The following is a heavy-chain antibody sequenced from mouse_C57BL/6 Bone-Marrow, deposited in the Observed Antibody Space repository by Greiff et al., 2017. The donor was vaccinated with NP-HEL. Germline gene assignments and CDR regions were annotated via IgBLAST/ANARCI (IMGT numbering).Heavy chain of an antibody. Sequence: VQLQQSGPELVKPGASVKISCKASGYSFTGYYMNWVKQSPEKSLEWIGEINPSTGGTTYNQKFKAKATLTVDKSSSTAYIQLKSLTSEDSAVYYCARSDPCWFAYWGQGTLVTVSA. CDR1: GYSFTGYY. CDR3: ARSDPCWFAY. CDR2: INPSTGGT. J-gene: IGHJ3*01. V-gene: IGHV1-42*01.